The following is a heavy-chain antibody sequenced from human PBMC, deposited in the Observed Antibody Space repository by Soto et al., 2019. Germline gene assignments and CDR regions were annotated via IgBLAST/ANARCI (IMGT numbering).Heavy chain of an antibody. Sequence: EVQLVESGGGLVQPGGSLRLSCAASGFTFSSYEMNWVRQAPGKGLEWVSYISSSGSTIYYADSVKGRFTISRDNAKNSLYLQMNSLRAEDTAVYYCARFHGTGYSYGRDIQHWGQGTLVTVSS. V-gene: IGHV3-48*03. CDR3: ARFHGTGYSYGRDIQH. CDR1: GFTFSSYE. CDR2: ISSSGSTI. D-gene: IGHD5-18*01. J-gene: IGHJ1*01.